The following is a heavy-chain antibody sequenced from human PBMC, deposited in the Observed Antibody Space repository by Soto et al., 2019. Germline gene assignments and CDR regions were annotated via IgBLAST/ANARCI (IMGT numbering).Heavy chain of an antibody. D-gene: IGHD7-27*01. J-gene: IGHJ4*02. V-gene: IGHV1-69*13. CDR1: GGAFSTYA. CDR3: ARGIELGVLDS. CDR2: IIPIFGPP. Sequence: GASVKVSCKASGGAFSTYAIHWVRQASGQGLEWMGQIIPIFGPPKYAQKFQDRITISADASTTTSYIEVNDLRFEDTAVYFCARGIELGVLDSWGQGTLVTVSS.